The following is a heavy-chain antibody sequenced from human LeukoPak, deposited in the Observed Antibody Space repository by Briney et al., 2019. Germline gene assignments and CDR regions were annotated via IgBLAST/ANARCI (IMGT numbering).Heavy chain of an antibody. CDR2: VIPIFGTA. CDR1: GGTFSSYA. D-gene: IGHD3-22*01. J-gene: IGHJ4*02. CDR3: ARDGTNKYYDSSRYYAFPY. V-gene: IGHV1-69*05. Sequence: GASVKLSCKASGGTFSSYAISWVRQAPGQGLEWRGGVIPIFGTANYAQKFQGRVTITTDESTSTAYMELSSLRSGDTAVYYCARDGTNKYYDSSRYYAFPYWGQGTLGTVSS.